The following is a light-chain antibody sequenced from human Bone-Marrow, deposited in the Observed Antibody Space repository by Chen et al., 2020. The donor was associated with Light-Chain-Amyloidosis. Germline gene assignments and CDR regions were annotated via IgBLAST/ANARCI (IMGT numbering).Light chain of an antibody. CDR2: SND. CDR1: SSNIGSNT. J-gene: IGLJ3*02. V-gene: IGLV1-44*01. Sequence: SVLTQPPSASGTPGQRVTISCSGSSSNIGSNTVNWYQQLPGTAPKLLMFSNDLRPSGVPDRFSGSKSGTSASLAISGLQSEDEAEYYCATWDDSLKVIGGGTKLTVL. CDR3: ATWDDSLKV.